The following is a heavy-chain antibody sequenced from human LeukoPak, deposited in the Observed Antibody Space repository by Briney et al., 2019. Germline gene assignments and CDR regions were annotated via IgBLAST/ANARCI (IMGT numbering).Heavy chain of an antibody. CDR3: AREHRKKKYYYDSSGYYRRDAFDI. J-gene: IGHJ3*02. CDR1: GGSISSGGYY. CDR2: IYHSGST. V-gene: IGHV4-30-2*01. D-gene: IGHD3-22*01. Sequence: PSETLSLTCTVSGGSISSGGYYWSWIRQPPGKGLEWIGYIYHSGSTYYNPSLKSRVTISVDRSKNQFSLKLSSVTAADTAVYYRAREHRKKKYYYDSSGYYRRDAFDIWGQGTMVTVSS.